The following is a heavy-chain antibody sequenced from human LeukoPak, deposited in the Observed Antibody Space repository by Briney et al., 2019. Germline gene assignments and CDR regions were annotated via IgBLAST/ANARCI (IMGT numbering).Heavy chain of an antibody. V-gene: IGHV3-53*01. D-gene: IGHD1-26*01. CDR3: VRVGEGAAKD. CDR2: IYSAGNT. Sequence: GGSLRLSCAASGFTVSSNYMSWVRQAPGKGLEWVSVIYSAGNTYYADSVKGRFTISRDNSKNTLYLQMNSPTVEDTAVYYCVRVGEGAAKDWGQGTLVTVSS. J-gene: IGHJ4*02. CDR1: GFTVSSNY.